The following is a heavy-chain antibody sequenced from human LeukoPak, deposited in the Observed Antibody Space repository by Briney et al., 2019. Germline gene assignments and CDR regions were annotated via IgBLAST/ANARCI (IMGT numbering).Heavy chain of an antibody. J-gene: IGHJ3*02. D-gene: IGHD6-13*01. V-gene: IGHV4-4*09. Sequence: SETLSLTCTVSGGSISSYYWSWIRQPPGKGLEWIGYIYTSGRTNYNPSLKSRVTISVDTSKNQFSLKLSSVTAADTAVYYCARLGGSSWYFDAFDIWGKGTMVTVSS. CDR1: GGSISSYY. CDR2: IYTSGRT. CDR3: ARLGGSSWYFDAFDI.